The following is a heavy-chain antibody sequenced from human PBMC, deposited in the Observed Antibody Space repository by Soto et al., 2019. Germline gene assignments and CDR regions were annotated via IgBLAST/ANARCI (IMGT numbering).Heavy chain of an antibody. CDR2: IRSRDSDYAT. Sequence: EVQLLESGGGLVHPGGSLKLSCAVSGFTFSGSVMHWVRQAPGKGLEWLGRIRSRDSDYATSYAESVKGRVTISRDDSKNTAYLQVTSLKIEDTALYYCTTYGNSSKGFDYWGQGTLVTVSS. CDR1: GFTFSGSV. V-gene: IGHV3-73*01. J-gene: IGHJ4*02. D-gene: IGHD6-6*01. CDR3: TTYGNSSKGFDY.